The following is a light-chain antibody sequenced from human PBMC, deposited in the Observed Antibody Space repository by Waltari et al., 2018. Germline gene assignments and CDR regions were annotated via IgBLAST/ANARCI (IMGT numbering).Light chain of an antibody. CDR3: NSYTTSNTYV. V-gene: IGLV2-14*03. CDR2: DVN. Sequence: QSALTQPASMSGSPGQSITISCTGTNSAIGAFYYVSWYQQHPGKAPRLIIYDVNNRPSGISNRFSGSQSGNTASLTISGLQAEDEADYYCNSYTTSNTYVFGGGTKVTVL. CDR1: NSAIGAFYY. J-gene: IGLJ1*01.